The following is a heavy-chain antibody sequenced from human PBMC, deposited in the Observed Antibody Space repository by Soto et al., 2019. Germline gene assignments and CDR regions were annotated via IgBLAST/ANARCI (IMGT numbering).Heavy chain of an antibody. CDR2: ISTYNGNT. J-gene: IGHJ4*02. Sequence: GASVKVSCKASGYTFSNYGINWVRQAPGQGLERMGWISTYNGNTNFAQELQGRVSLTTDTSSTTAYMELRSLTSDDTAVYYCARDLVPGYTGFSDYWGQGTLVTVSS. CDR1: GYTFSNYG. D-gene: IGHD5-12*01. CDR3: ARDLVPGYTGFSDY. V-gene: IGHV1-18*01.